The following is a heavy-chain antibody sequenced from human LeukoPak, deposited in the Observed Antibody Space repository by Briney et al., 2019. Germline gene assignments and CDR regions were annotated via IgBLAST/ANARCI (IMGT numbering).Heavy chain of an antibody. CDR1: GFTFSSYS. CDR3: CPGDIVATRNDY. D-gene: IGHD5-12*01. V-gene: IGHV3-21*01. J-gene: IGHJ4*02. CDR2: ISSSSSYI. Sequence: KTGGSLRLSCAASGFTFSSYSMNWVRQAPGKGLEWVSSISSSSSYIYSADSAKGRFTISRDNANNSLYLHMNSRRAEDTAVYYCCPGDIVATRNDYWGQGTLVTVSS.